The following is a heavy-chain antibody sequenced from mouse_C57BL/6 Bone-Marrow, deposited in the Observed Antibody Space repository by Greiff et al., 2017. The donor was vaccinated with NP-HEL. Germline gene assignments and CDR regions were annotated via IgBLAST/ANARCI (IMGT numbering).Heavy chain of an antibody. CDR1: GYTFTDYY. V-gene: IGHV1-26*01. CDR2: INPNNGGT. CDR3: ARLGTTVVATGDYAMDY. D-gene: IGHD1-1*01. J-gene: IGHJ4*01. Sequence: EVQLQQSGPELVKPGASVKISCKASGYTFTDYYMNWVKQSHGKSLEWIGDINPNNGGTSYNQKFKGKATLTVDKSSSTAYMELRSLTSEDSAVYYCARLGTTVVATGDYAMDYWGQGTSVTVSS.